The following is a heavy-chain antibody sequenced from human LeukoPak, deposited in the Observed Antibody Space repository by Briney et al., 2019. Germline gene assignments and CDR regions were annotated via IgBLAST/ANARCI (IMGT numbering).Heavy chain of an antibody. CDR2: INPNSGGT. CDR3: ARDSTSQDSLASDY. D-gene: IGHD2-2*01. CDR1: GYTFTGYY. V-gene: IGHV1-2*02. J-gene: IGHJ4*02. Sequence: GASVKVSCTASGYTFTGYYMHWVRQAPGQGLEWMGWINPNSGGTNYAQKFQGRVTMTRDTSISTAYMELSRLRSDDTAVYYCARDSTSQDSLASDYWGQGTLVTVSS.